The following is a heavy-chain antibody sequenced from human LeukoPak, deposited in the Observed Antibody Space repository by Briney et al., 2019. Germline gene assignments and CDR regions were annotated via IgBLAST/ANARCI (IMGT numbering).Heavy chain of an antibody. CDR2: IYYSGST. Sequence: SETLSLTCTVSGGSISSSSYYWGWIRQPPGKGLEWIGSIYYSGSTYYNPSLKSRVTISVDTSKNQFSLKLSSVTAADTAVYYCARSSSSTVDIWGQGTMVTVSS. J-gene: IGHJ3*02. D-gene: IGHD6-19*01. CDR1: GGSISSSSYY. CDR3: ARSSSSTVDI. V-gene: IGHV4-39*01.